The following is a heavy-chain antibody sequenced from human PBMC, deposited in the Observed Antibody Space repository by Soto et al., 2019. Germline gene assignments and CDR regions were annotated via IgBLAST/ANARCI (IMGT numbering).Heavy chain of an antibody. Sequence: QVQLVESGGGVVQPGRSLRLSCAASGFTFSSYGMHWVRQAPGKGLEWVAVISYDGSNKYYADSVKGRFTISRDNSKNTLYLQMNSLRAEDTAVYYCANSQYDILTGNYYYYGMDVWGQGTTVTVSS. D-gene: IGHD3-9*01. CDR3: ANSQYDILTGNYYYYGMDV. CDR1: GFTFSSYG. J-gene: IGHJ6*02. CDR2: ISYDGSNK. V-gene: IGHV3-30*18.